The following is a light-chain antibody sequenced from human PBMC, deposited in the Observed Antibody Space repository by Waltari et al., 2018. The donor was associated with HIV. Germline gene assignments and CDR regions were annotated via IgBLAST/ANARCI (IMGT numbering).Light chain of an antibody. Sequence: EIVLTQSPATLSLSPGERATLSCRASQSVSTFLAWYQQKPGQAPRLLIYDASIRATGIPARFSGSGSRTDFTLTISSLEPEDFAVYYCQQRDNWPPAPTFGGGTKVEI. CDR1: QSVSTF. CDR3: QQRDNWPPAPT. V-gene: IGKV3-11*01. J-gene: IGKJ4*01. CDR2: DAS.